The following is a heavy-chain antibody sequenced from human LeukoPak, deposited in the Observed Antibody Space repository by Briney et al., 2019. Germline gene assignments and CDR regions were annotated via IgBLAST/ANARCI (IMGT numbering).Heavy chain of an antibody. D-gene: IGHD2-15*01. V-gene: IGHV3-30*03. J-gene: IGHJ3*02. CDR3: ARDCSGGSCGPYAFDI. CDR1: GFTFSSYG. Sequence: GGSLRLSCAASGFTFSSYGMHWVRQAPGKGLEWVAVISYDGSNKYYADSVKGRFTISRDNSKNTLYLQMNSLRAEDTAVYYCARDCSGGSCGPYAFDIWGQGTMVTVSS. CDR2: ISYDGSNK.